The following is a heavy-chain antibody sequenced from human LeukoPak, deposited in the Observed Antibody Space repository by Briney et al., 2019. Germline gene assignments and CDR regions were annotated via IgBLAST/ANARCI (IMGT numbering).Heavy chain of an antibody. CDR2: INHSGST. CDR1: GGSISSGGYY. V-gene: IGHV4-30-2*01. J-gene: IGHJ4*02. Sequence: PSQTLSLTCTVSGGSISSGGYYWSWIRQPPGKGLEWIGEINHSGSTNYNPSLKSRVTISVDTSKNQFSLKLSSVTAADTAVYYCARLTITIFGVDTIDYWGQGTLVTVSS. CDR3: ARLTITIFGVDTIDY. D-gene: IGHD3-3*01.